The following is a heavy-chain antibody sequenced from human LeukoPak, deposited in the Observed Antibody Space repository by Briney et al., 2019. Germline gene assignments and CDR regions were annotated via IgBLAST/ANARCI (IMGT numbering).Heavy chain of an antibody. V-gene: IGHV4-59*01. CDR2: IYYSGST. CDR3: ARDPDITTADDAFDI. CDR1: GGSINNYY. J-gene: IGHJ3*02. Sequence: PSETLSLTCSVSGGSINNYYWSWIRQPPGKGHEWIGFIYYSGSTNYNPSLKSRVTMSVDTSKNQFSLKLTSVTAADTAVYYCARDPDITTADDAFDIWGQGTMVTVSS. D-gene: IGHD4-17*01.